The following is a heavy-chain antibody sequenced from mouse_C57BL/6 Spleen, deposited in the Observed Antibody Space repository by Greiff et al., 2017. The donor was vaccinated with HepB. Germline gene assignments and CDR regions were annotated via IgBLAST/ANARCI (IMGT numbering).Heavy chain of an antibody. J-gene: IGHJ2*01. CDR2: IDPSDSYT. V-gene: IGHV1-69*01. D-gene: IGHD2-4*01. CDR3: ARSYDYDVGYFDY. Sequence: QVQLQQPGAELVMPGASVKLSCKASGYTFTSYWMHWVKQRPGQGLEWIGEIDPSDSYTNYNQKFKGKSTLTVDKSSSTAYMQLSSLTSEDSAVYYCARSYDYDVGYFDYWGQGTTLTVSS. CDR1: GYTFTSYW.